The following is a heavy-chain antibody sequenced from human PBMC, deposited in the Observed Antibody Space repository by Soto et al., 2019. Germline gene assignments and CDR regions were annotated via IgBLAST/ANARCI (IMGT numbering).Heavy chain of an antibody. CDR1: GGTFSSYA. V-gene: IGHV1-69*06. CDR3: ARGTRSGSYYYYGLDV. Sequence: SVKVSCKASGGTFSSYAISWVRQAPGQGLEWMGGIIPIFGTTNYARRFQGRVTITADKSTSTAYMELRSLRSEDTAVYYCARGTRSGSYYYYGLDVWGQGTTVTVS. D-gene: IGHD1-26*01. J-gene: IGHJ6*02. CDR2: IIPIFGTT.